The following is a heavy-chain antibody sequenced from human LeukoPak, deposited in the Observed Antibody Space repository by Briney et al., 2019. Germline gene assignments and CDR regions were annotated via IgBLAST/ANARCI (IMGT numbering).Heavy chain of an antibody. D-gene: IGHD3-10*01. CDR1: GYTFTGYY. J-gene: IGHJ4*02. V-gene: IGHV1-8*02. CDR2: INPHSGDT. Sequence: GASVKVSCKASGYTFTGYYIHWVRQAPGQGLEWMGWINPHSGDTNFAQKFQGRVTMTRNTSISTAYMELSSLRSEDTAVYYCARGSWTYYYGSGSQQYDYWGQGTLVTVSS. CDR3: ARGSWTYYYGSGSQQYDY.